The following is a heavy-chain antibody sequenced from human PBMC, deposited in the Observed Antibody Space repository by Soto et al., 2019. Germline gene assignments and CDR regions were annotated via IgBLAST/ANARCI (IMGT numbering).Heavy chain of an antibody. Sequence: SETLSLTCTVSGGSISSYYWSWIRQPPGKGLEWIGYIYYSGSTNYNPSLKSRVTISVDTSKNQFSLKLSSVTAADTAVYYCARADIVDGLVDYWGQGTLVTVS. V-gene: IGHV4-59*01. CDR3: ARADIVDGLVDY. CDR1: GGSISSYY. D-gene: IGHD5-12*01. J-gene: IGHJ4*02. CDR2: IYYSGST.